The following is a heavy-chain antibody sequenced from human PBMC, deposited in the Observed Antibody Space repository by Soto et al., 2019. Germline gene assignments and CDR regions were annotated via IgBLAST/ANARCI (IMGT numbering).Heavy chain of an antibody. CDR1: GGSISSYY. CDR3: ARLGGYCSGTSTSCYGFYGMDV. D-gene: IGHD2-2*01. Sequence: SETLSLTCTVSGGSISSYYWSWIRQPPGKGLEWIGYIYYSGGTNYNPSLKSRVTISVDTSKNQFSLRVTSVTVADTAVYYCARLGGYCSGTSTSCYGFYGMDVWGQGTTVTVSS. CDR2: IYYSGGT. J-gene: IGHJ6*02. V-gene: IGHV4-59*08.